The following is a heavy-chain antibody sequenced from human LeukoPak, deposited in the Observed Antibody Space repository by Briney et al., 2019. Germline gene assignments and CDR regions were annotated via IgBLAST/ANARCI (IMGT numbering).Heavy chain of an antibody. CDR3: ARDRDSSDWPFDY. J-gene: IGHJ4*02. CDR2: IYSGGST. D-gene: IGHD6-19*01. Sequence: GGSLGLSCAASGFTVSSNYMSWVRQAPGKGLEWVSVIYSGGSTYYADSVKGRFTISRDNSKNTLYLQMNSPRAEDTAVYYCARDRDSSDWPFDYWGQGTLVTVSS. V-gene: IGHV3-66*01. CDR1: GFTVSSNY.